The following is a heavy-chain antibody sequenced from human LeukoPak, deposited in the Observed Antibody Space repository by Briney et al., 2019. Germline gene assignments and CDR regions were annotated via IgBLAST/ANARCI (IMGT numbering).Heavy chain of an antibody. CDR1: GFNFYTYW. CDR2: INIDGSRT. J-gene: IGHJ4*02. Sequence: GGSLRLSCAASGFNFYTYWMHWVRQAPGKGLVWVSGINIDGSRTKYADSVEGRFTISRDNAKNTVYLRMNDLRAEDTAVYYCVTDRYSDSAFGDWGQGTLVTVSS. CDR3: VTDRYSDSAFGD. D-gene: IGHD5-12*01. V-gene: IGHV3-74*01.